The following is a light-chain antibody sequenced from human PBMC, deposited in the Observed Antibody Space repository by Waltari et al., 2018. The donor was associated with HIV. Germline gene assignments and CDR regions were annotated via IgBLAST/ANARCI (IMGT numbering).Light chain of an antibody. CDR3: QQYGAAPWT. CDR1: HTVTNKF. CDR2: GAS. Sequence: EIVLTQSPGTLSLSPGERATLSCRASHTVTNKFLAWYQQSPGQAPRLLIYGASTRATGIPDRFSGSGFGTDFTLTISRLEPEDVAVYYCQQYGAAPWTFGQGTKVEMK. J-gene: IGKJ1*01. V-gene: IGKV3-20*01.